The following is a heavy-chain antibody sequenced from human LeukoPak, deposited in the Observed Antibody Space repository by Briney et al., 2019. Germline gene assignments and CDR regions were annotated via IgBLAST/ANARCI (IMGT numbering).Heavy chain of an antibody. CDR2: ISSSGSTI. J-gene: IGHJ4*02. Sequence: TPGGSLRLSCAASGFTFSDYYMSWIRQAPGKGLEWVSYISSSGSTIYYADSVKGRFTISRDNAKNSLYLQMNSLRAEDTAVYYCARGTYCSSTSCYFAVYWGQGTLVTVSS. CDR3: ARGTYCSSTSCYFAVY. V-gene: IGHV3-11*04. CDR1: GFTFSDYY. D-gene: IGHD2-2*01.